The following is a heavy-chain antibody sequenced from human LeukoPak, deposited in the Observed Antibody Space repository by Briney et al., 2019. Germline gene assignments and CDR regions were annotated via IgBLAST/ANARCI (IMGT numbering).Heavy chain of an antibody. CDR1: GGSFSGYY. CDR2: VHYRGSP. Sequence: PSETLSLTCAVYGGSFSGYYWSWIRQFPGKRLEWIGHVHYRGSPDYNPSLTSRVTISVDTSKNQFSLRLTSVTAADTAVYYCARYSTSWDYWGQGTLVTVSS. J-gene: IGHJ4*02. V-gene: IGHV4-34*11. D-gene: IGHD2-2*01. CDR3: ARYSTSWDY.